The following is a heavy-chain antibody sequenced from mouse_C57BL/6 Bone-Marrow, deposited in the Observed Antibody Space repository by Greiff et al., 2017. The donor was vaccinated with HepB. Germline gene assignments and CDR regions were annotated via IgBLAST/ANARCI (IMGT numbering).Heavy chain of an antibody. Sequence: VQLQQSVAELVRPGASVKLSCTASGFDFNNTYMHWVKQRPEQGLEWIGRIDPANGNTKYAPKFQGKATITADTSSNTAYLQLSSLTSEDTAIYYCVDCYGSGEYWGQGTTLTVSS. D-gene: IGHD1-1*01. J-gene: IGHJ2*01. CDR3: VDCYGSGEY. CDR1: GFDFNNTY. V-gene: IGHV14-3*01. CDR2: IDPANGNT.